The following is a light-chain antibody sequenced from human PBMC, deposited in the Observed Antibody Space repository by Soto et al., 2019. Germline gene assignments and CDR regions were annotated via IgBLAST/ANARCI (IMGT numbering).Light chain of an antibody. CDR2: NVY. J-gene: IGKJ5*01. CDR3: MQGTHWPPLT. V-gene: IGKV2-30*01. Sequence: DVVLTQSPLSLPVTPGQPASISCRSSQSLEYSDGNTYLNWFQQRPSQSPRRLIYNVYKRDSGVPERFSGSGSGTDFTLQSSRVEAGDVGVYYCMQGTHWPPLTFGQGTRLEIK. CDR1: QSLEYSDGNTY.